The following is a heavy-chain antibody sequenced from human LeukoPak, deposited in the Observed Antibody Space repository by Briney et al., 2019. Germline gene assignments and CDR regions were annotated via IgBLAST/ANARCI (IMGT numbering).Heavy chain of an antibody. CDR2: ISGSGGST. D-gene: IGHD3-16*01. CDR3: AKRGYVSPEEYFQH. CDR1: GFTFSSYA. J-gene: IGHJ1*01. V-gene: IGHV3-23*01. Sequence: GGSPRLSCAASGFTFSSYAMSWVRQAPGKGLEWVSAISGSGGSTYYADSVKGRFTISRDNSKNTLYLQMNSLRAEDTAVYYCAKRGYVSPEEYFQHWGQGTLVTVSS.